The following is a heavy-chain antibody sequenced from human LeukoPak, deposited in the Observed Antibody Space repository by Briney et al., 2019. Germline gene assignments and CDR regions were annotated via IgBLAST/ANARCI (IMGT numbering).Heavy chain of an antibody. CDR1: GFIFNRYW. Sequence: PGGSLRLSCEASGFIFNRYWMSWVRQVPGKGLEWVGNIHPDEREKYYVDSVKGRFTISRDNTQTSLYLQMNSLRAEDTAVYYCARERGAGLSSSWVDYWGQGTLVTVSS. CDR2: IHPDEREK. D-gene: IGHD6-13*01. J-gene: IGHJ4*02. V-gene: IGHV3-7*01. CDR3: ARERGAGLSSSWVDY.